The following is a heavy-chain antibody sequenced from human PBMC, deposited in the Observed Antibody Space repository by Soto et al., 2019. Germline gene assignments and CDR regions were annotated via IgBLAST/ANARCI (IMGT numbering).Heavy chain of an antibody. CDR3: ARRPSADWFDP. CDR1: GYTFTSYG. CDR2: ISPYNGKT. Sequence: QVQLVQSGAEVKKPGASVKVSCKASGYTFTSYGISWARQAPGQGLEWMGWISPYNGKTNYAQKVQGRVTMTTDTSTSTAYRELKSLRSDDTAVYYCARRPSADWFDPWGQGTLVTVSS. D-gene: IGHD2-2*01. V-gene: IGHV1-18*01. J-gene: IGHJ5*02.